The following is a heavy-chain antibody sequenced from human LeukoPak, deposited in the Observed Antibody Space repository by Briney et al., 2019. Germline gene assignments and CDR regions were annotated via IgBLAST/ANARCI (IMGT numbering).Heavy chain of an antibody. CDR1: GFSFSNYV. V-gene: IGHV3-30*02. D-gene: IGHD3-10*01. CDR3: ARDQLLWFGESKSLEY. J-gene: IGHJ4*02. Sequence: GGSLRLSCAASGFSFSNYVMYWVRQAPGKGLEWVAFIRYDGNTKYYADSVKGRFTISRDSSKNTLYLQMNSLRAEDTAVYYCARDQLLWFGESKSLEYWGQGTLVTVSS. CDR2: IRYDGNTK.